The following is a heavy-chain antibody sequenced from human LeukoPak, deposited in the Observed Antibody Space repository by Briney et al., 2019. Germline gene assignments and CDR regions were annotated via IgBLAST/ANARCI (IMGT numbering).Heavy chain of an antibody. CDR3: ARLGAYGDYFPRWFDP. CDR1: GGSFSGYY. D-gene: IGHD4-17*01. CDR2: INHSGST. J-gene: IGHJ5*02. Sequence: SETLSLTCAVYGGSFSGYYWSWIRQPPGKGLEWIGEINHSGSTNYNPSLKSRVTISVDTSKNQFSLKLSSVTAADTAVYYCARLGAYGDYFPRWFDPWGQGTLVTVSS. V-gene: IGHV4-34*01.